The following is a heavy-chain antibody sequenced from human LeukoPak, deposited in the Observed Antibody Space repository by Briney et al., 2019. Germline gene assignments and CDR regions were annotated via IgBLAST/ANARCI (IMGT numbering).Heavy chain of an antibody. CDR3: ARERGSSSSFDY. Sequence: VSVNVSRKASGYTLHQYDIYWVGQATGQSLEGIGWMNPNSGNTGHAQKFQGRVTMTRNTSISTAYMELSSLRSEDTAVYYCARERGSSSSFDYWGQGTLVTVSS. CDR1: GYTLHQYD. V-gene: IGHV1-8*01. D-gene: IGHD6-6*01. J-gene: IGHJ4*02. CDR2: MNPNSGNT.